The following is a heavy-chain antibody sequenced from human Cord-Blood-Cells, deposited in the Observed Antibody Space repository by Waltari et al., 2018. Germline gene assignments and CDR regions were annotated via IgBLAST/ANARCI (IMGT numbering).Heavy chain of an antibody. J-gene: IGHJ4*02. V-gene: IGHV3-21*01. CDR1: GFTFSSYS. D-gene: IGHD4-17*01. CDR3: ARARDGYGLDY. CDR2: ISSSSSYI. Sequence: EVQLVESGGGLVKPGGSLRLSCAASGFTFSSYSMTWVRRAPGEGLEWVSSISSSSSYIYYADSVKGRFTISRDNAKNSLYRQMNSLRAEDTAVYYCARARDGYGLDYWGQGTLVTVSS.